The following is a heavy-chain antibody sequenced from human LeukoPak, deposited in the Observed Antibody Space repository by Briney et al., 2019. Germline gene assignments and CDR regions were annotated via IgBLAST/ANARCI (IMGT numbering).Heavy chain of an antibody. D-gene: IGHD6-13*01. V-gene: IGHV3-7*01. J-gene: IGHJ4*02. CDR3: ARESYSSSWYYFDY. Sequence: PGGSLRLSCAASGFTFSSYWMSWVRQAPGKGLEWVANINQAGSEKYYVDSVKGRFTISRDNAKNSLYLQMNSLRAEDTAVYYCARESYSSSWYYFDYWGQGTLVTVSS. CDR1: GFTFSSYW. CDR2: INQAGSEK.